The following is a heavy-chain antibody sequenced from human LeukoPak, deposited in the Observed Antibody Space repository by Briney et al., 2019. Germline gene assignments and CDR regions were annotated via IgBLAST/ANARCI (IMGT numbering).Heavy chain of an antibody. CDR1: GFTIGPYA. CDR2: IKADGSGT. V-gene: IGHV3-43*02. Sequence: PGGSLRLSCAASGFTIGPYAMYWVRKGPGRGLEWVSVIKADGSGTFYADSVRGRFTTSRDNSKNSLYLQMNSLTSGDTALYYCATWAFYHNLDVWGQGTTVIVSS. D-gene: IGHD2/OR15-2a*01. CDR3: ATWAFYHNLDV. J-gene: IGHJ6*02.